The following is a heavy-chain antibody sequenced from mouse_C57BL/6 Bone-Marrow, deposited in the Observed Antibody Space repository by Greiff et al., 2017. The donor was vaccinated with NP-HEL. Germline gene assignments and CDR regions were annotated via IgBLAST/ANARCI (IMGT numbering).Heavy chain of an antibody. V-gene: IGHV1-81*01. CDR2: IYPRSVNT. CDR1: GYTFTSSG. D-gene: IGHD1-1*01. J-gene: IGHJ3*01. Sequence: VQLKQSGAELARPGASVKLSCKASGYTFTSSGISWVKQRTGQVLEWIGTIYPRSVNTYYNEKFKGKATLTADKSSSTAYMELRSLTSEDSAVYFCAREGLLRRFAYWGQGTLVTVSA. CDR3: AREGLLRRFAY.